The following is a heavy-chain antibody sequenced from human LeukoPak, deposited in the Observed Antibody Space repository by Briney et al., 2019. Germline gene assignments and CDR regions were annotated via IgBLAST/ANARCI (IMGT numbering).Heavy chain of an antibody. J-gene: IGHJ4*02. D-gene: IGHD6-25*01. Sequence: SETLSLTCAVSGESLTADNWSWIRQPPGRGLEWIAFIPYSGRTNSNPSLKSRVTLSVDTSKNQFSLKLISVTAADTAVYYCARYISSGTDYWGQGSLVTVSS. CDR1: GESLTADN. CDR2: IPYSGRT. V-gene: IGHV4-59*08. CDR3: ARYISSGTDY.